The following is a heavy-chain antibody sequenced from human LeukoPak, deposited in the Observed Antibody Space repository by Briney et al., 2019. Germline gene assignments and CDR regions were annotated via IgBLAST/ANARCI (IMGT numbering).Heavy chain of an antibody. CDR2: ISRSAGTI. D-gene: IGHD3-16*01. J-gene: IGHJ2*01. CDR3: AREGGLGWYLDL. V-gene: IGHV3-48*03. Sequence: GGSLRLSCAASGFTFSSYEMNWVRQAPGRGLEWLSYISRSAGTIYYADSVKGRFTISRDNAKNSLYLQMNSLRAEDTAVYYWAREGGLGWYLDLWGRGTLVTVCS. CDR1: GFTFSSYE.